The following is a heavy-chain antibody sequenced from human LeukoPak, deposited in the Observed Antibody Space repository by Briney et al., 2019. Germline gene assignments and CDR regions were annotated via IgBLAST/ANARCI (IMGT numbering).Heavy chain of an antibody. CDR1: QFNFNTYA. D-gene: IGHD1-7*01. J-gene: IGHJ4*02. CDR2: ISAGGVNT. CDR3: ATAITATTRHY. Sequence: PGGSLRLSCAASQFNFNTYAMSWVRQAPGKGLEWGGGISAGGVNTFYADSGQGRFTVSRDSSKNTLHLQMNRLSVDDTAVYYCATAITATTRHYWGQGTLVTVSS. V-gene: IGHV3-23*01.